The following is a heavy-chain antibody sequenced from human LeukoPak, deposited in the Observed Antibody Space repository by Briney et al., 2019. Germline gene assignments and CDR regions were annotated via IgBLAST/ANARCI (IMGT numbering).Heavy chain of an antibody. CDR3: VRHKVGPPYSSSWYFDY. CDR1: GGSISSSTYY. Sequence: PSETLSLTCTVSGGSISSSTYYWSWIRQPPGKGLEWIGSIYYSGSTYYNPSLKSRVTISVDTSKNQFSLKLSSVTAADTAVYYCVRHKVGPPYSSSWYFDYWGQGTLVTVSS. V-gene: IGHV4-39*01. J-gene: IGHJ4*02. CDR2: IYYSGST. D-gene: IGHD6-13*01.